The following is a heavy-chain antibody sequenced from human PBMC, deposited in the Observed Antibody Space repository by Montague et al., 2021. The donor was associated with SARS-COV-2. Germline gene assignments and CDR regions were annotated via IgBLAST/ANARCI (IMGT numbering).Heavy chain of an antibody. CDR1: SGSIISSGYY. J-gene: IGHJ4*02. CDR3: ARGMIRGVTTPFDY. V-gene: IGHV4-39*02. Sequence: SETLSLTCSVSSGSIISSGYYWGWIRQPPGKELEWIGNIYYSGTTYYNPSLQSRGTISVDTSKNRLSLRPSSVTAADTAVYFCARGMIRGVTTPFDYWGQGSQVTVSS. D-gene: IGHD3-10*01. CDR2: IYYSGTT.